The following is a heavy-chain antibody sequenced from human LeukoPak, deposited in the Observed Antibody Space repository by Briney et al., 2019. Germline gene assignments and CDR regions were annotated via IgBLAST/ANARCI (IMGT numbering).Heavy chain of an antibody. J-gene: IGHJ3*02. CDR2: ISSSSSYI. CDR3: ARVKWELPRRMGYAFDI. CDR1: GFTFSSYS. D-gene: IGHD1-26*01. Sequence: AGGSLRLSCAASGFTFSSYSMNWVRQAPGKGLEWVSSISSSSSYIHYADSVKGRFTISRENAKNSLYLQMNSLRAEDTAVYYCARVKWELPRRMGYAFDIWGQGTMVTVSS. V-gene: IGHV3-21*01.